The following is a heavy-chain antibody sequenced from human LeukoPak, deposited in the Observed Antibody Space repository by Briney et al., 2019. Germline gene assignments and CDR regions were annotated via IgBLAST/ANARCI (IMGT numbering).Heavy chain of an antibody. V-gene: IGHV1-2*02. CDR1: GYTFTCYY. CDR2: INPNSGGT. CDR3: ARGWQWLVLREYYFDY. D-gene: IGHD6-19*01. J-gene: IGHJ4*02. Sequence: ASVTVSFKASGYTFTCYYMHWVRQAPGQGLEWMGWINPNSGGTNYAQKFQGRVTMTRDTSISTAYMELSRLRSDDTAVYYCARGWQWLVLREYYFDYWGQGTLVTVSS.